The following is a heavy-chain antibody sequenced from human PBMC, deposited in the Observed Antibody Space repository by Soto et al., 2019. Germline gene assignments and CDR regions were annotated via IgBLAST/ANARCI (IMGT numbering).Heavy chain of an antibody. V-gene: IGHV4-59*01. CDR3: ARGDGYSSGWYWDSDLGNWFDP. CDR2: IYYSGST. CDR1: GCSISSYY. D-gene: IGHD6-19*01. J-gene: IGHJ5*02. Sequence: QVQLQESGPGLVKPSETLSLTCTVSGCSISSYYWSWIRQPPGKGLEWIGYIYYSGSTNYNPSLRRRVPIPVYTSKHQLSLKLSSVTAADTAVYYCARGDGYSSGWYWDSDLGNWFDPWVQGTLVTVSS.